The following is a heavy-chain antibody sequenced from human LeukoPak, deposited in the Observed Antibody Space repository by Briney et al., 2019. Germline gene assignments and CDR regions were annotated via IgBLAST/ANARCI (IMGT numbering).Heavy chain of an antibody. CDR1: GGSISSYY. J-gene: IGHJ5*02. Sequence: SETLSLTCTVSGGSISSYYWSWIRQPPGKGLEWIGYIYYSGGTNYNPSLKSRVTISVDTSKNQFSLKLSSVTAADTAVYYCASYMTTVTTQGWFDPWGQGTLVTVSS. V-gene: IGHV4-59*01. CDR2: IYYSGGT. CDR3: ASYMTTVTTQGWFDP. D-gene: IGHD4-17*01.